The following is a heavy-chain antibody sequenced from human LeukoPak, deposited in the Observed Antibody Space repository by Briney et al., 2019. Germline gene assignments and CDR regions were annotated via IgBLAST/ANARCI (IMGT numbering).Heavy chain of an antibody. D-gene: IGHD5-12*01. Sequence: ASVKVSCKASGYTFTGYYMHWVRQAPGQGLEWMGWINPNSGGTNYAQKFQGRVTMTRDTSISTAYMELSRPRSDDTAVYYCARDSVRGYSGYDYGAFDYWGQGTLVTVSS. CDR3: ARDSVRGYSGYDYGAFDY. CDR2: INPNSGGT. V-gene: IGHV1-2*02. J-gene: IGHJ4*02. CDR1: GYTFTGYY.